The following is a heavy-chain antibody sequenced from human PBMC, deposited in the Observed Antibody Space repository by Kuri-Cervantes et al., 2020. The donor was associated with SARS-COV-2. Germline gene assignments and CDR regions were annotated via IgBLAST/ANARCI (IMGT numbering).Heavy chain of an antibody. CDR2: IYSGGST. CDR1: GFTVSSNY. CDR3: AREGVVANDAFDI. V-gene: IGHV3-53*01. D-gene: IGHD2-21*01. Sequence: GGSLRLSCAASGFTVSSNYMSWVRQAPGKGLEWVSVIYSGGSTYYADSVKGRFTISRDNSKNTLYLQMNSLRAEDTAVYYCAREGVVANDAFDIWGQGTMVTVSS. J-gene: IGHJ3*02.